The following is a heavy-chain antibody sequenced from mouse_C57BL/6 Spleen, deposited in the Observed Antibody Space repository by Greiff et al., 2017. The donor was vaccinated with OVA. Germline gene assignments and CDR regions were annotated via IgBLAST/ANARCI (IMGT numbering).Heavy chain of an antibody. CDR3: AYDGYSFAY. D-gene: IGHD2-3*01. CDR2: IDPSDSYT. CDR1: GYTFTSYT. V-gene: IGHV1-50*01. Sequence: VQLQQSGAELARPGASVKMSCKASGYTFTSYTMHWVKQRPGQGLEWIGEIDPSDSYTNYNQKFKGKATLTVDTSSSTAYMQLSSLTSEDSAVYYCAYDGYSFAYWGQGTLVTVSA. J-gene: IGHJ3*01.